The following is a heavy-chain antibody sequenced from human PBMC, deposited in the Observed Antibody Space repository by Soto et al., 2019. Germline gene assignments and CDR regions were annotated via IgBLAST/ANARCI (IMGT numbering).Heavy chain of an antibody. CDR1: GFTFSSYA. CDR2: ISCDSSTT. CDR3: ARIKLVEWFFINVDVYDMDV. J-gene: IGHJ6*02. Sequence: PGGSLRLSCAASGFTFSSYAMSWVRQAPGKGLEWVSFISCDSSTTDYADSVEGRFTVSRDNARNSVSLQMDSLRDEDAAVYYCARIKLVEWFFINVDVYDMDVWGQGTPVTVSS. V-gene: IGHV3-48*02. D-gene: IGHD3-3*01.